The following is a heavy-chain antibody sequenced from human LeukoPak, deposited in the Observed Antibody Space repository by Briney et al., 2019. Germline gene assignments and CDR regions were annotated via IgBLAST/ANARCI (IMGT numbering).Heavy chain of an antibody. CDR2: INPNSGGT. CDR3: ARDAGYDSSGYLLYYFDY. J-gene: IGHJ4*02. V-gene: IGHV1-2*02. D-gene: IGHD3-22*01. CDR1: GYTFTVYY. Sequence: ASVKVSCKASGYTFTVYYMHWVRQAPGQGLEWMGWINPNSGGTNYAQKFQGRVTMTRDTSISTAYMELSRLRSDDTAVYYCARDAGYDSSGYLLYYFDYWGQGTLVTVSS.